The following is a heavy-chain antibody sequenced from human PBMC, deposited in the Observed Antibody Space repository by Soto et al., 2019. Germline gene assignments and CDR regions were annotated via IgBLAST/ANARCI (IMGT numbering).Heavy chain of an antibody. Sequence: QVQLVASGGGVVQPGRSLSLSCAAPGFTLSGHGLHWVRQAPGKGLEWVAVVTHDGTERHYPDSVKGRFTITRDISKNTFYLQMNSLRVEDTAMYYCAREKNSGYYRTVDYWGQGTLVTVSS. D-gene: IGHD3-10*01. J-gene: IGHJ4*02. CDR1: GFTLSGHG. CDR2: VTHDGTER. V-gene: IGHV3-30*03. CDR3: AREKNSGYYRTVDY.